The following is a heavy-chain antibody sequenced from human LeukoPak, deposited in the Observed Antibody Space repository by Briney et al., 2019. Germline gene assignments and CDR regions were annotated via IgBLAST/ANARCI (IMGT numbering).Heavy chain of an antibody. J-gene: IGHJ4*02. CDR3: ARSKYCSSTSCYLNY. V-gene: IGHV3-30*04. CDR1: GLTFSSNA. Sequence: GGSLRLSCAASGLTFSSNAMHWVRQAPGKGLEWVAVISYDGSNKYYADSVKGRFTISRDNSKNTLYLQMNSLRAEDTAVYYCARSKYCSSTSCYLNYWGQGTLVTVSS. D-gene: IGHD2-2*01. CDR2: ISYDGSNK.